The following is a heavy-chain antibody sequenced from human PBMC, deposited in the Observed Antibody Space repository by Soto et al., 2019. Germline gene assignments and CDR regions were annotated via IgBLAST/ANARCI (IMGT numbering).Heavy chain of an antibody. Sequence: GGSLRLSCAASGFTFDDYAMHWVRQAPGKGLEWVSGISWNSGSIGHADSVKGRFTISRDNAKNSLYLQMNSLRAEDTALYYCAKDMEYYDFWSGYFDYWGQGTLVTVSS. J-gene: IGHJ4*02. V-gene: IGHV3-9*01. CDR1: GFTFDDYA. D-gene: IGHD3-3*01. CDR3: AKDMEYYDFWSGYFDY. CDR2: ISWNSGSI.